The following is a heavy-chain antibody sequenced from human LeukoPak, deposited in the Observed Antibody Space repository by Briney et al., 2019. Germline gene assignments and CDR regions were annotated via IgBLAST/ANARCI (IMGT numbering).Heavy chain of an antibody. V-gene: IGHV3-21*01. D-gene: IGHD3-22*01. CDR2: ISPSGDHR. J-gene: IGHJ4*02. CDR1: GFSFSAYN. Sequence: GGSLRLSCAASGFSFSAYNINWVRQAPGKGLEWVSCISPSGDHRYYADSVRGRFTVSRDNAKNSVYLQMNSLRAEDTAVYYCARDAAYFDSSGYYPDPLDYWGQGTLVSVSS. CDR3: ARDAAYFDSSGYYPDPLDY.